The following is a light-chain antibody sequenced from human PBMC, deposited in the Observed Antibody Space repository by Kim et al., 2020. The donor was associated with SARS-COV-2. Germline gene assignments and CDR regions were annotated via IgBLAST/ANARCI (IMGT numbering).Light chain of an antibody. V-gene: IGLV3-19*01. CDR2: GKN. CDR1: SLRNYY. J-gene: IGLJ2*01. CDR3: NSRDNSHYHVL. Sequence: SSALTQDPVVSVALGQTVRITCQGASLRNYYATWYQQKPGQAPLLVIYGKNNRPSGIPDRFSGSSSGSTASLTITGAQAEDEADYYCNSRDNSHYHVLFGGGTQLTVL.